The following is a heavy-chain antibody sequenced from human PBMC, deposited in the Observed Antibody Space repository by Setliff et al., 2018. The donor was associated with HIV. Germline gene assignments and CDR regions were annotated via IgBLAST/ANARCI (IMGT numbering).Heavy chain of an antibody. J-gene: IGHJ4*02. CDR1: NFTFSFYG. CDR2: INQDGSAK. Sequence: PGGSLRLSCAASNFTFSFYGMHWVRQAPGKGLEWVANINQDGSAKYYVDSVKGRFTISRDNAKNSLYLQMNSLRTEDTALYYCAKGGYSYGYAAELNFDYWGQGTLVTVSS. CDR3: AKGGYSYGYAAELNFDY. D-gene: IGHD5-18*01. V-gene: IGHV3-7*03.